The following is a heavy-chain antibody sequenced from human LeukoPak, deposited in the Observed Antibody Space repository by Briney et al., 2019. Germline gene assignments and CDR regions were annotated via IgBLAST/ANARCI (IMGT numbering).Heavy chain of an antibody. CDR3: ATGLVYSSGWYARGWFDP. D-gene: IGHD6-19*01. J-gene: IGHJ5*02. CDR2: IFYSGST. CDR1: GFTVSSNY. V-gene: IGHV4-59*02. Sequence: PGGSLRLSCAASGFTVSSNYMSWIRQPPGKGLEWIGNIFYSGSTYYSPSLKSRVTISLDTSRNQFSLKLSSVTAADTAVYYCATGLVYSSGWYARGWFDPWGQGTLVTVSS.